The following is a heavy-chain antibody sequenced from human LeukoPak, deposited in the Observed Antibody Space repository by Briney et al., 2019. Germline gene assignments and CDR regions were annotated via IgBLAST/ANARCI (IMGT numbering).Heavy chain of an antibody. CDR1: GFTFSSYS. Sequence: LSGGSLRLSCGASGFTFSSYSMNWVRQAPGKGLEWVSYISGSSRIQYADSAKGRFIISRDNAKNSLYLQMNSLRDEDTAVYYCARDGFTIIGVVIRYYAMDVWGQGTTVTVSS. J-gene: IGHJ6*02. CDR2: ISGSSRI. CDR3: ARDGFTIIGVVIRYYAMDV. V-gene: IGHV3-48*02. D-gene: IGHD3-3*01.